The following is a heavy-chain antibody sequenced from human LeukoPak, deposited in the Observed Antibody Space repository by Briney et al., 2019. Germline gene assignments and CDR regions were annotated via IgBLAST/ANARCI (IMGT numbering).Heavy chain of an antibody. CDR3: ARQYSSSWYPGAFDI. CDR1: GGTFSNYA. CDR2: INPNSGGT. J-gene: IGHJ3*02. Sequence: ASVKVSCKTSGGTFSNYAISWVRQAPGQGLEWMGWINPNSGGTNYAQKFQGRVTMTRDTSISTAYMELSRLRSDDTAVYYCARQYSSSWYPGAFDIWGQGTMVTVSS. D-gene: IGHD6-13*01. V-gene: IGHV1-2*02.